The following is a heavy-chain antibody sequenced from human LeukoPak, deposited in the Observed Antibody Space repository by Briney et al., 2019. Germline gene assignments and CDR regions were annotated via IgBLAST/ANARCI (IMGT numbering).Heavy chain of an antibody. V-gene: IGHV4-38-2*01. CDR3: ARLPPYSSSSYYFDY. Sequence: PSETLSLTCAVPGYSISSGYYWGWIRQPPGKGLEWIGSIYHSGITYYNPSLKSRVTISVDTSKNQFSLKLSSVTAADTAVYYCARLPPYSSSSYYFDYWGQGTLVTVSS. D-gene: IGHD6-6*01. J-gene: IGHJ4*02. CDR1: GYSISSGYY. CDR2: IYHSGIT.